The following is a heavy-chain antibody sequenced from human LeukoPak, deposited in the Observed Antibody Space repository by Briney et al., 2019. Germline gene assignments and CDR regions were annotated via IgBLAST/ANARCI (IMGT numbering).Heavy chain of an antibody. J-gene: IGHJ4*02. D-gene: IGHD6-6*01. CDR2: IYHSGST. V-gene: IGHV4-38-2*02. Sequence: SETLSLTCTVSGYSISSGYYWGWIRQPPGKGLEWIGSIYHSGSTYYSPSLKSRVTISVDTSKNQFSLKLSSVTAADTAVYYCARGQLHFDYWGQGTLVTVSS. CDR1: GYSISSGYY. CDR3: ARGQLHFDY.